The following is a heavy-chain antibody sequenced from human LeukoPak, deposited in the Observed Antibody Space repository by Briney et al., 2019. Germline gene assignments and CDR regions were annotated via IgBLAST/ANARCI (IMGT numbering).Heavy chain of an antibody. CDR3: ARDLRYGDYVSYYYYGMDV. CDR2: MNPNSGNT. Sequence: PWASVKVSCKASGYTFTSYDINWVRQATGQGLEWMGWMNPNSGNTGYAQKFQGRVTMTRNTSISTAYMELSSLRSEDTAVYYCARDLRYGDYVSYYYYGMDVWGQGTTVTVSS. V-gene: IGHV1-8*01. CDR1: GYTFTSYD. J-gene: IGHJ6*02. D-gene: IGHD4-17*01.